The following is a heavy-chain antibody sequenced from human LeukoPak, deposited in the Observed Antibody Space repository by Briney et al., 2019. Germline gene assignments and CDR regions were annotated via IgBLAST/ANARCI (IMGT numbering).Heavy chain of an antibody. D-gene: IGHD6-13*01. Sequence: GGSLRLSCAASGFAFSSYGMHWVRQAPGKGLEWVSAISGSGGSTYYADSLKGRFTISRDNAKNSLYLQMNSLRADDTAVYYCARGLAAAGTRGPYWGQGTLVTVSS. V-gene: IGHV3-21*01. CDR2: ISGSGGST. CDR3: ARGLAAAGTRGPY. CDR1: GFAFSSYG. J-gene: IGHJ4*02.